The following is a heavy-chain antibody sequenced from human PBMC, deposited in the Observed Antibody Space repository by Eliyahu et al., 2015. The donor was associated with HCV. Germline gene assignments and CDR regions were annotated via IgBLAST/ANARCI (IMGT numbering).Heavy chain of an antibody. Sequence: QVQLQQWGAGLLKPSETLSLTCAVYVGSFSGYYWTWIRQPPGKGLEWIGEIDHSGSMNINPSLKSRVTLSVDTSKNQFSLNLNSVTAADTAIYYCARDYGDYFGNDAFDLWGQGTMVSVSS. CDR3: ARDYGDYFGNDAFDL. CDR2: IDHSGSM. D-gene: IGHD4-17*01. V-gene: IGHV4-34*01. CDR1: VGSFSGYY. J-gene: IGHJ3*01.